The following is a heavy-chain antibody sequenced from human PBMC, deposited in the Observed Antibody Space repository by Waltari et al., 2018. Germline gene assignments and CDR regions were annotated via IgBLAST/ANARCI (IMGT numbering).Heavy chain of an antibody. CDR3: ARGYSSAPSGEYWFDP. CDR2: INPNSGGT. D-gene: IGHD6-19*01. CDR1: GYTFTGYY. J-gene: IGHJ5*02. V-gene: IGHV1-2*02. Sequence: QVQLVQSGAEVKKPGASVKVSCKASGYTFTGYYMHWVRQAPGQGLEWMGWINPNSGGTNYAQKCQGRVTMTRDTSISTAYMELSRLRSDDTAVYYCARGYSSAPSGEYWFDPWGQGTLVTVSS.